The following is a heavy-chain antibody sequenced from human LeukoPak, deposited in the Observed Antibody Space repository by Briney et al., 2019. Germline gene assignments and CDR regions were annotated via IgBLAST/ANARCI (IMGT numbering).Heavy chain of an antibody. CDR2: ISSSGTYI. J-gene: IGHJ4*02. CDR1: GFTFSSCS. V-gene: IGHV3-21*01. Sequence: KPGGSLRLSCAASGFTFSSCSMNWVRQAPGKGLEWVSFISSSGTYIYYADSVKGRFTISRDTAKKSLYLHMNSLRVEDTAVYYCARAPRGYDFWSGYYPDYWGQGTLVTVSS. CDR3: ARAPRGYDFWSGYYPDY. D-gene: IGHD3-3*01.